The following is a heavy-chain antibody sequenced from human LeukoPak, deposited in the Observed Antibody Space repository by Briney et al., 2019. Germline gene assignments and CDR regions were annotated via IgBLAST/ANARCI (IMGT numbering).Heavy chain of an antibody. CDR3: ARDAGDTAMVALMDY. CDR1: GYILIKTG. Sequence: ASVKVSCKASGYILIKTGLHWVRQAPGQGLEWLGWISGYNGNTNYAQKLQGRVTMTTDTSTSTAYMELRSLRSDDTAVYYCARDAGDTAMVALMDYWGQGTLVTVSS. J-gene: IGHJ4*02. V-gene: IGHV1-18*01. D-gene: IGHD5-18*01. CDR2: ISGYNGNT.